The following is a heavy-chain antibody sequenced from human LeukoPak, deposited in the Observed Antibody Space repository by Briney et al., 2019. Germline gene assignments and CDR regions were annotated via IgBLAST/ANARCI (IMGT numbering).Heavy chain of an antibody. V-gene: IGHV3-23*01. CDR2: ISGSDGGT. CDR3: ARDRGSGAFDN. D-gene: IGHD2-8*02. CDR1: GFTFGSAA. J-gene: IGHJ4*02. Sequence: GGSLRLSCVASGFTFGSAAMTWVRQAPGKGLEWVSGISGSDGGTYYADSVKGRFTISRDNSEHTLYLQMNSLRVEDTAIYYCARDRGSGAFDNWGQGTLVTVSS.